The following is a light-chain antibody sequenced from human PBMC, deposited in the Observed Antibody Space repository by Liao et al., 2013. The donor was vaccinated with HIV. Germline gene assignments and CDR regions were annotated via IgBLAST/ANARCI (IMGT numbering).Light chain of an antibody. CDR2: QDT. CDR1: KLGDKF. Sequence: SYELTQPLSVSVSPGQTASITCSGDKLGDKFASWYQQKSGQSPVLVIYQDTKRPSGIPERFSGSNSGNTATLTITGTQTMDESDYFCQAWDSGAEVLFGGGTKLTVL. CDR3: QAWDSGAEVL. V-gene: IGLV3-1*01. J-gene: IGLJ2*01.